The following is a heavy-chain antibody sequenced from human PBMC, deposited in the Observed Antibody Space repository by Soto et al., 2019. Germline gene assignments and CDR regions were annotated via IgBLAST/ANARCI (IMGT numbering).Heavy chain of an antibody. CDR1: GYTFTGYY. D-gene: IGHD3-10*01. Sequence: ASVKVSCKASGYTFTGYYMHWVRQAPGQGLEWMGWISPNSGGTNYAQKFQGWVTMTRDTSISTAYMELSRLRSDDTAVYYCARSMYYGSGSHDAFDIWGQGTMVTVSS. J-gene: IGHJ3*02. CDR3: ARSMYYGSGSHDAFDI. CDR2: ISPNSGGT. V-gene: IGHV1-2*04.